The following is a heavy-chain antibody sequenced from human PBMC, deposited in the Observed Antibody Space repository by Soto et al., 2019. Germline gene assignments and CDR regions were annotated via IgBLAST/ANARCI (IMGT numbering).Heavy chain of an antibody. Sequence: PGESLKISCKGSGYSFTSYWISWVRQMPGKGLEWMGRIDPSDSYTNYSPSFQGHVTISADKSISTAYLQWSSLKASDTAMYYCARQGGSGSYLSQGFWFDPWGQGTLVTVSS. CDR1: GYSFTSYW. CDR2: IDPSDSYT. V-gene: IGHV5-10-1*01. CDR3: ARQGGSGSYLSQGFWFDP. J-gene: IGHJ5*02. D-gene: IGHD3-10*01.